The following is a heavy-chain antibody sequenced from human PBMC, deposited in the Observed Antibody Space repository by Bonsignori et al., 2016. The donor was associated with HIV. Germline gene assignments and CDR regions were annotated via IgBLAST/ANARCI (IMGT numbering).Heavy chain of an antibody. CDR3: ADCSSTSCPF. D-gene: IGHD2-2*01. CDR1: GYTFTYRY. Sequence: SVKVSCKASGYTFTYRYLHWVRQAPGQVLEWMGWITPLNGDTNYAQKFQDRVTITRDRSMRTAYMELSSLTSEDTAMYFCADCSSTSCPFWGQGTLVTVSS. J-gene: IGHJ4*02. V-gene: IGHV1-45*02. CDR2: ITPLNGDT.